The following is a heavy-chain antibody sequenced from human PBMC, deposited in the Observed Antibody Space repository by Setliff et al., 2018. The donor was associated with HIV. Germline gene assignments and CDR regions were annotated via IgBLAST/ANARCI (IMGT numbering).Heavy chain of an antibody. CDR3: AAASNRRVRGVNLHYYYYMDV. J-gene: IGHJ6*03. CDR2: MNPNSGNT. CDR1: GYTFAGSD. Sequence: ASVKVSCKASGYTFAGSDINWVRQATGQGLEWMGWMNPNSGNTGYAQKFQGRVTMTRDTSTSTVYMELSSLRSEDTAVYYCAAASNRRVRGVNLHYYYYMDVWGKGTTVTVSS. D-gene: IGHD3-10*01. V-gene: IGHV1-8*02.